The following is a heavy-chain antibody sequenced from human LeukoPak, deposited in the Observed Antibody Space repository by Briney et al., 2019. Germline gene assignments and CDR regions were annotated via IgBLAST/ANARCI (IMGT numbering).Heavy chain of an antibody. CDR1: GGSISSSNYY. D-gene: IGHD3-10*01. CDR2: IYYSGST. V-gene: IGHV4-39*07. Sequence: SETLSLTCTVSGGSISSSNYYWGWIRQPPGKGLEWIGNIYYSGSTYYNPSFKSRLTISVDTSKNQFSLKLSSVTAADTAVYYCASTVHYGSGTHMDVWGKGTTVTISS. CDR3: ASTVHYGSGTHMDV. J-gene: IGHJ6*03.